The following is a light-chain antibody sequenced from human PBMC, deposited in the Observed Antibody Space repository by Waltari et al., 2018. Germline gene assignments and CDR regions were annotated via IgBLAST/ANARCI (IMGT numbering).Light chain of an antibody. CDR1: QSISSY. CDR3: QQSFSTPLT. Sequence: DIQMTQSPSSLSASLGDSVTITCLASQSISSYLNWYQQKPGVAPKLLIYAASSLRNGVPSRFSGSGSGTDFSLTISSLQPEDFATYYCQQSFSTPLTFGGGTKVEIK. V-gene: IGKV1-39*01. J-gene: IGKJ4*01. CDR2: AAS.